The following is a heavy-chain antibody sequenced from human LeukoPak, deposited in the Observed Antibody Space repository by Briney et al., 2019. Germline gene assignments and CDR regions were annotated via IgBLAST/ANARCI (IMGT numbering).Heavy chain of an antibody. CDR2: IYPGDSDT. CDR3: ARGDNSGWYFFDY. Sequence: KGGESLKISCKASGYTFTDHWIGWVRQMPGKGLEWMGIIYPGDSDTRYSPSFQGQVTISADKSISTAYLQWRNLQAPDTAMYYCARGDNSGWYFFDYWGRGTLVTVSS. V-gene: IGHV5-51*01. J-gene: IGHJ4*02. D-gene: IGHD6-19*01. CDR1: GYTFTDHW.